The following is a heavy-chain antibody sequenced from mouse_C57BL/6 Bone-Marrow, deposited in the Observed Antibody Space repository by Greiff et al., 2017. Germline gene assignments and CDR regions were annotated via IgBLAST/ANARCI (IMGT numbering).Heavy chain of an antibody. CDR1: GYAFSSSW. Sequence: LQESGPELVKPGASVKISCKASGYAFSSSWMNWVKQRPGKGLEWIGRIYPGDGDTNYNGKFKGKATLTADKSSSTAYMQLSSLTSEDSAVYFCARFFTGSSFDYWGQGTTLTVSS. V-gene: IGHV1-82*01. CDR3: ARFFTGSSFDY. CDR2: IYPGDGDT. J-gene: IGHJ2*01.